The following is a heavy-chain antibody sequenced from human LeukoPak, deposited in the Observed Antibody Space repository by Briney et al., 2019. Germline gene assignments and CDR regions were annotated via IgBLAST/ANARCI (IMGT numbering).Heavy chain of an antibody. CDR1: GFTFSSYA. D-gene: IGHD4-17*01. CDR3: ARDPNGDYIGTFDM. J-gene: IGHJ3*02. CDR2: ISGSGGST. V-gene: IGHV3-23*01. Sequence: GGSLRLSCAASGFTFSSYAMSWVRQAPGKGLEWVSAISGSGGSTQYADSVQGRFAISRDNSKNTLYLQMNSLRVEDTAVYFCARDPNGDYIGTFDMWGRGTMVSVSS.